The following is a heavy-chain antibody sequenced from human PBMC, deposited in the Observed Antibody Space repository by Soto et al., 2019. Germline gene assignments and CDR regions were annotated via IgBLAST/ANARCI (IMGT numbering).Heavy chain of an antibody. CDR2: INHSGST. CDR3: ATRSRARYCSSTSCYALARENYYYYYMDV. CDR1: GGSFSGYY. J-gene: IGHJ6*03. D-gene: IGHD2-2*01. Sequence: SETLSLTCAVYGGSFSGYYWSWIRQPPGKGLEWIGEINHSGSTNYNPSLKSRVTISVDTSKNQFSLKLSSVTAADTAVYYCATRSRARYCSSTSCYALARENYYYYYMDVWGKGTTVTVSS. V-gene: IGHV4-34*01.